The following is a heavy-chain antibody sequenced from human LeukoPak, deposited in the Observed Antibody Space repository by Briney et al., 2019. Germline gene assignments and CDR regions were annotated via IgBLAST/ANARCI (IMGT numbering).Heavy chain of an antibody. V-gene: IGHV3-23*01. CDR1: GFTFSSYA. J-gene: IGHJ4*02. D-gene: IGHD3-22*01. Sequence: GGSLRLSCAASGFTFSSYAMSWVRQAPGKGLEWVSAISGSGGSTYYADSVKGRFTISRDNSKNTLYLQMNSLRAEDTAVYYCARDKRVSYYDSSGYFDYWGQGTLVTVSS. CDR3: ARDKRVSYYDSSGYFDY. CDR2: ISGSGGST.